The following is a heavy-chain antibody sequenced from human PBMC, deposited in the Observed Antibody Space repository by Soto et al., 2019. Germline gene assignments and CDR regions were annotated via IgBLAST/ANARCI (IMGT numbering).Heavy chain of an antibody. V-gene: IGHV4-4*02. J-gene: IGHJ4*02. CDR1: GGSISSSNW. CDR3: ERSRGYYDSSGYSYY. Sequence: SDTLSLTCAVSGGSISSSNWWSWVRQPPGKGLEWIGEIYHGGSTNYNPSLKILVTISVDKSKKQFSLKLSSVTAADTAVYYCERSRGYYDSSGYSYYWGQRTLVTVSS. D-gene: IGHD3-22*01. CDR2: IYHGGST.